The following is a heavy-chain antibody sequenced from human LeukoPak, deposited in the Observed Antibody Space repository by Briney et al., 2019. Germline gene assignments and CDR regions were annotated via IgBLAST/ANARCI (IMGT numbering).Heavy chain of an antibody. Sequence: PGGSLRLSCAASGFTFSSSAMSWVRQVPGKGLEWVSGISASGGSTYYADSVRDRFTISRDNSKNTLYVQMNSLRDEDTAVYYCAKDXRWESXHYLDXWGQGTLVTVSS. D-gene: IGHD1-26*01. CDR3: AKDXRWESXHYLDX. CDR2: ISASGGST. CDR1: GFTFSSSA. V-gene: IGHV3-23*01. J-gene: IGHJ4*02.